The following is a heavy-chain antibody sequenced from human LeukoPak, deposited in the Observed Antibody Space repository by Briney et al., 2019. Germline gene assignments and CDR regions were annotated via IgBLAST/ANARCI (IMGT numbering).Heavy chain of an antibody. D-gene: IGHD1-26*01. CDR1: GGSISSYY. Sequence: PPETLSLTCTVSGGSISSYYWSWIRQPPGKGLEWIGYIYYSGSTNYNPSLKSRVTISVDTSKNQFSLKLSSVTAADTAVYYCAREAVPSGSPDDAEYFQHWGQGTLVTVSS. CDR3: AREAVPSGSPDDAEYFQH. J-gene: IGHJ1*01. CDR2: IYYSGST. V-gene: IGHV4-59*12.